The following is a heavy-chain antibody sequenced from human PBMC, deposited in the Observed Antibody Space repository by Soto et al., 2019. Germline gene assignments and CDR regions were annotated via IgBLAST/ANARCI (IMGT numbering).Heavy chain of an antibody. Sequence: SETLSLTCTVSNGSISPYYWSWIRQAPGKGLEWVGYVHFSGSTTYNPSLAPRLNISFDMSKSQVYLQLTSVTAADTAVYYCARFGAAAAHDDNWGRGVLVTVSS. J-gene: IGHJ4*01. CDR1: NGSISPYY. CDR2: VHFSGST. CDR3: ARFGAAAAHDDN. V-gene: IGHV4-59*01. D-gene: IGHD6-13*01.